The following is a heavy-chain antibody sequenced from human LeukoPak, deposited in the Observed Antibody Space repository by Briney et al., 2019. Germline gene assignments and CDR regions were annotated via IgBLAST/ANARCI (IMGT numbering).Heavy chain of an antibody. CDR3: ARALGYCSSTSCYTPIDY. CDR1: GYSISSGYY. D-gene: IGHD2-2*02. J-gene: IGHJ4*02. V-gene: IGHV4-38-2*01. CDR2: IYHSGST. Sequence: SETLSLACAVSGYSISSGYYWGWIRQPPGKGLERIGNIYHSGSTYYNPSLKSRVTISVDTSKNQFSLKLSSVTAADTAVYYCARALGYCSSTSCYTPIDYWGQGTLVTVSS.